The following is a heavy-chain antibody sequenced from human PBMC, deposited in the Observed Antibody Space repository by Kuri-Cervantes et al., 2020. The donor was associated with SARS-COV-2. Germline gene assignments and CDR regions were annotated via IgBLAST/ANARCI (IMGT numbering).Heavy chain of an antibody. D-gene: IGHD1-1*01. CDR2: IGTAGDT. Sequence: GESLKISCAASGFTFSSYDMHWVRQATGKGLEWVSAIGTAGDTYYPGSVKGRFTISRDNARSSLYLQMNSLRVEDTAVYYCARAAIGTTFDKFDFWGQGTLVTVSS. CDR1: GFTFSSYD. V-gene: IGHV3-13*01. CDR3: ARAAIGTTFDKFDF. J-gene: IGHJ4*02.